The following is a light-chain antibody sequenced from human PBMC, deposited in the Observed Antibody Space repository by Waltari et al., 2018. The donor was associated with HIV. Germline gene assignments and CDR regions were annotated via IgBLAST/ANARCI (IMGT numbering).Light chain of an antibody. CDR3: QQSYGIPQT. CDR2: AAS. Sequence: DIQVTQSPSSLSASVGDRVTITCRASQSISSYLNWYQQKPGKAPKLLIYAASSLQSGVLSRFRGSGSGTDFTLTISSLQPEDFATYYGQQSYGIPQTFGQGTRLEIK. V-gene: IGKV1-39*01. CDR1: QSISSY. J-gene: IGKJ5*01.